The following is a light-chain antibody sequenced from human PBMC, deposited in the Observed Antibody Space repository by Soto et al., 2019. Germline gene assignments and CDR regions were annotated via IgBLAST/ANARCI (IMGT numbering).Light chain of an antibody. CDR1: QSVSSN. J-gene: IGKJ4*01. V-gene: IGKV3-11*01. CDR2: ETS. CDR3: QPRSNWSLT. Sequence: IGFQQSAANLSGPPGESASLSCRASQSVSSNLAWCQQKNGQAPRXLIYETSNRATGIPARFSDNGSGTDLPIILSSLEPEDVAVYACQPRSNWSLTFGEGTKVDIK.